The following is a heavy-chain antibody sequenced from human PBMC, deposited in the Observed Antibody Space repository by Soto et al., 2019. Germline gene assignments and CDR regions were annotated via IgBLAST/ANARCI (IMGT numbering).Heavy chain of an antibody. J-gene: IGHJ3*02. CDR3: ATGWPPLYRIAVAQRNDAFDI. D-gene: IGHD6-19*01. Sequence: ASVKVSCKASGYTFTSYGIIWVRQAPGQGLEWMGWISAYNGNTNYAQKLQGRVTMTTDTSTSTAYMELRSLRSDDTAVYYCATGWPPLYRIAVAQRNDAFDIWGQGTMVTVSS. V-gene: IGHV1-18*01. CDR1: GYTFTSYG. CDR2: ISAYNGNT.